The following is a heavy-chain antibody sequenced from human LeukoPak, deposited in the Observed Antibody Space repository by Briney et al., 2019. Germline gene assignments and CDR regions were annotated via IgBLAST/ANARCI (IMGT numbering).Heavy chain of an antibody. CDR3: ARRTRLDTAMVYFDY. D-gene: IGHD5-18*01. J-gene: IGHJ4*02. CDR2: IYTRDST. V-gene: IGHV4-61*02. CDR1: GGSIGSATGTYY. Sequence: SETLSLTYTVSGGSIGSATGTYYWSWIRQPAGKGLEWIGRIYTRDSTYYNPSLKSRVTISLDTSKNQFSLKLSSVTAADTAVYYCARRTRLDTAMVYFDYWGQGTLVTVSS.